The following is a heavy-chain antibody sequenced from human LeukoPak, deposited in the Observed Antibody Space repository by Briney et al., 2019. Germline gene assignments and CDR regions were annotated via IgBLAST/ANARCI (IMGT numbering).Heavy chain of an antibody. V-gene: IGHV1-69*13. D-gene: IGHD2-15*01. Sequence: SVKVSCKASGGTFSSYAISWVRQAPGQGLEWMGGIIPIFGTANYAQKFQGRVTITADESTSTAYMELSSLRSEDTAVYYCARTCSGGSCYHDYYGMDVWGQVTTVTVSS. CDR1: GGTFSSYA. CDR2: IIPIFGTA. J-gene: IGHJ6*02. CDR3: ARTCSGGSCYHDYYGMDV.